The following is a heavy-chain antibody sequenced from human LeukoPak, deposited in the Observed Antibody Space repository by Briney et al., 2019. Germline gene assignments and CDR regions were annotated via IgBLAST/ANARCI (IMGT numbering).Heavy chain of an antibody. Sequence: ASVKVSCKASGYTSTTYGISWVRQAPGQGLEWMGWISTYNGDTNYAQKLQGRVTMTTDTSTNTAYMELRSLRSDDTAVYYCARGFQTDYWGQGTLVTVSS. V-gene: IGHV1-18*01. CDR1: GYTSTTYG. CDR2: ISTYNGDT. CDR3: ARGFQTDY. J-gene: IGHJ4*02.